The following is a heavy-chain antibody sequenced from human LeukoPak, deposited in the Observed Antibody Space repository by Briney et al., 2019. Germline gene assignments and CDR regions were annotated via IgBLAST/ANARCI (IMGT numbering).Heavy chain of an antibody. CDR1: GFTFSSYW. J-gene: IGHJ4*02. D-gene: IGHD3-3*01. Sequence: GGSLRLSCVASGFTFSSYWMAWVRQAPGKGLEWVANTKHDGSDKYYVDSVKGRFTISRDNAKNSLYLQMNNLRVEDTAVYYCARDWYDFCPDFWGQGTLVTVSS. CDR2: TKHDGSDK. CDR3: ARDWYDFCPDF. V-gene: IGHV3-7*01.